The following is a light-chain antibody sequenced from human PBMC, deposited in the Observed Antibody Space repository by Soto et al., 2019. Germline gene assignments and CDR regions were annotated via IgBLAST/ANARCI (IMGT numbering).Light chain of an antibody. CDR2: DAS. V-gene: IGKV1-5*01. CDR3: QQYNVYPFT. CDR1: QTISSW. J-gene: IGKJ4*01. Sequence: DIQMTQSPSSLSASVGDRVTITCRASQTISSWLAWYQQKPGKAPKLLIYDASNLETGVPSRFSGSGSGTDFTFTISSLQPEDIATYYCQQYNVYPFTFGGGTKVDIK.